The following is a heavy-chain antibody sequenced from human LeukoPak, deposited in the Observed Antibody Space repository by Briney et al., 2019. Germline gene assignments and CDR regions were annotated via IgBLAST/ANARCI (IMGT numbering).Heavy chain of an antibody. J-gene: IGHJ4*02. V-gene: IGHV3-7*03. D-gene: IGHD3-16*01. CDR2: IKQDGREK. Sequence: PGGSLRLSCAASGFTFSNYWMSWVRQAPGKGLQWVARIKQDGREKHYVDSVKGRFTISRDNAKTSLYLHMNSLRVDDTAVYYCARGSGGPVPAYFWGQGTLVTVSS. CDR1: GFTFSNYW. CDR3: ARGSGGPVPAYF.